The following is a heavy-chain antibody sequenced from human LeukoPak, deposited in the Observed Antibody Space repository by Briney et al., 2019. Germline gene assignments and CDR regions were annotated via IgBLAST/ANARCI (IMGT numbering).Heavy chain of an antibody. CDR2: ITDDGSKK. CDR3: AKDRETTASGTFDY. V-gene: IGHV3-30*18. J-gene: IGHJ4*02. D-gene: IGHD6-13*01. CDR1: GFTFSNYG. Sequence: PGGSLRLSCATSGFTFSNYGMHYVRQAPGKGLEWVAVITDDGSKKYYADSANGRFTISRDTSNNTLYLHMNSLRPEDTAVYYCAKDRETTASGTFDYWGQGTLVTVSS.